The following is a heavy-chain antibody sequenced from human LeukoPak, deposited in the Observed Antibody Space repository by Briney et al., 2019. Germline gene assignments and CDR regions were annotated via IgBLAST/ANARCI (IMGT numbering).Heavy chain of an antibody. J-gene: IGHJ4*02. V-gene: IGHV4-39*01. CDR2: ISYSGST. D-gene: IGHD4-23*01. CDR1: GDSTSSSSYS. CDR3: ARHVTTVVTDFDN. Sequence: SETLSLTCTVSGDSTSSSSYSWGWIRQPPGKGLEWIGTISYSGSTYYNPSLKSRVTISVDTSKNQFSLMLRSVTAADAAVYYCARHVTTVVTDFDNWGQGTLVTVSS.